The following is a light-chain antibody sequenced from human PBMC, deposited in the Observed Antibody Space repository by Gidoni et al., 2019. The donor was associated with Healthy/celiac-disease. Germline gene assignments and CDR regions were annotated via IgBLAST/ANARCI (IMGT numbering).Light chain of an antibody. V-gene: IGLV2-14*03. Sequence: QPALTQPASVSGSPGPSVTIACTGTSSDVGGYNYVSWYQQHPGKAPKLMIYDVSNRPSGVSNRFSGSKSGNTASLTISELQAEDEADYYCSSYTSSSTLVVFGGGTKLTVL. J-gene: IGLJ2*01. CDR1: SSDVGGYNY. CDR2: DVS. CDR3: SSYTSSSTLVV.